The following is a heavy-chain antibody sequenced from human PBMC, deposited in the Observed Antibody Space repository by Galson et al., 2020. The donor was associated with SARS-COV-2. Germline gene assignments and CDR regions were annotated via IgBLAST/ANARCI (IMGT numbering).Heavy chain of an antibody. J-gene: IGHJ5*02. CDR1: GFTFDDYA. V-gene: IGHV3-9*01. CDR2: ISWNSGSI. CDR3: AKVTAQNWFDP. Sequence: SLKISCAASGFTFDDYAMHWVRQAPGKGLEWVSGISWNSGSIGYADSVKGRFTISRDNAKNSLYLQMNSLRAEDTALYYCAKVTAQNWFDPWGQGTLVTVSS.